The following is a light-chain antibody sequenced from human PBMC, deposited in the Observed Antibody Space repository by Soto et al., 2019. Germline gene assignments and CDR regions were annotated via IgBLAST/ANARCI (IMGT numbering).Light chain of an antibody. CDR3: QQVKSFPLT. CDR2: GAS. Sequence: IELTQSPPFLSASVGDRVTITCRADEGITTYLAWYQQQPGKAPKVLIYGASTLQNGVPPRFSGSGSGTEFTLTISSPQPEDFATYYCQQVKSFPLTFGGGTKVEVK. J-gene: IGKJ4*01. V-gene: IGKV1-9*01. CDR1: EGITTY.